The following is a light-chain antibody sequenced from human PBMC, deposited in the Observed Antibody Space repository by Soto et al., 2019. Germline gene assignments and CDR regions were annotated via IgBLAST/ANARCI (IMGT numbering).Light chain of an antibody. V-gene: IGLV2-8*01. CDR3: NSYAGSNNLV. CDR2: EVS. CDR1: SSDVGGYNY. Sequence: QSALTQPHSASGSPGQSVTISCTGTSSDVGGYNYVSWYQQHPGKAPKLMIYEVSKRPSGVPDRFSVSKSGNTASLTVSGLQSEDEADYYCNSYAGSNNLVFGGGTKLTVL. J-gene: IGLJ2*01.